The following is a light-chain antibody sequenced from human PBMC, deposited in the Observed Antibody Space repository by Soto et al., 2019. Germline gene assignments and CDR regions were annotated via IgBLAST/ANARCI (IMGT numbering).Light chain of an antibody. Sequence: IQLTQSPSSLPASVGDRVTITCRASQAISSHLAWYQQKQGKXXKXXVYVASTLQSGVPSRFSGSGSGTDFSLSINSLQPEDFETYYCQQLNSYRLTFGGGTKVDIK. J-gene: IGKJ4*01. CDR2: VAS. V-gene: IGKV1-9*01. CDR1: QAISSH. CDR3: QQLNSYRLT.